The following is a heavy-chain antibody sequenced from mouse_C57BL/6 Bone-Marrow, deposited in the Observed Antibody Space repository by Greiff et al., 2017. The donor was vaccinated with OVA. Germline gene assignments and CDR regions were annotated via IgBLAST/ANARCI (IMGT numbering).Heavy chain of an antibody. Sequence: QVQLQQPGAELVMPGASVKLSCKASGYTFTSYWMHWVKQRPGQGLEWIGEIDPSDSYTNYNQKFKGKSTLTVDKSSSTAYMQLSSLTSEDSAVYYCARGEDYGSSWYFDVWGTGTTVTVSS. CDR1: GYTFTSYW. V-gene: IGHV1-69*01. CDR3: ARGEDYGSSWYFDV. J-gene: IGHJ1*03. D-gene: IGHD1-1*01. CDR2: IDPSDSYT.